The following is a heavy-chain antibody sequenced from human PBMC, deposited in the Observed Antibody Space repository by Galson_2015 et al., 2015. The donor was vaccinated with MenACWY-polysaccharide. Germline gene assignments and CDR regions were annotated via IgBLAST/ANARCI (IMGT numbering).Heavy chain of an antibody. CDR2: IYHSGST. Sequence: ETLSLTCAVSGYSISSGYYWGWIRQPPGKGLEWIGSIYHSGSTYYNPSLKSRVTMSVDTSKNQFSLKLSSVTAADTAVYYCARVEKYSGSFYILYWGQGTLVTVSS. D-gene: IGHD1-26*01. J-gene: IGHJ4*02. CDR1: GYSISSGYY. CDR3: ARVEKYSGSFYILY. V-gene: IGHV4-38-2*01.